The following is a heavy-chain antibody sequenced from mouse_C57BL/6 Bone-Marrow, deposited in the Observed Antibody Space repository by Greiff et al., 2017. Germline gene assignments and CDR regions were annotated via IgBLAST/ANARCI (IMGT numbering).Heavy chain of an antibody. CDR2: IYPRSGNT. J-gene: IGHJ1*03. D-gene: IGHD2-3*01. CDR3: ARDGYYGYFDV. Sequence: VQLQQPGAELARPGASVKLSCKASGYTFTSYGISWVKQRTGQGLEWIGEIYPRSGNTYYNEKFKGKATLTVDKSSSTAYMELRSLTSEDSAVYFWARDGYYGYFDVCGTGPSVTVPS. CDR1: GYTFTSYG. V-gene: IGHV1-81*01.